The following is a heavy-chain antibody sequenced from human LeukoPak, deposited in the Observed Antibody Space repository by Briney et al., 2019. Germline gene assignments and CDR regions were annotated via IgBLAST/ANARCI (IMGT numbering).Heavy chain of an antibody. J-gene: IGHJ6*02. CDR1: GGTFTSYA. V-gene: IGHV1-69*01. Sequence: ASVKVSCKASGGTFTSYAISWVRQAPGQGLEWMGGIIPIFGTANYAQKFQGRVTITADESTSTAYMELSSPRSEDTAVYYCASKEAVTSYYYYGMDVWGQGTTVTVSS. D-gene: IGHD4-11*01. CDR3: ASKEAVTSYYYYGMDV. CDR2: IIPIFGTA.